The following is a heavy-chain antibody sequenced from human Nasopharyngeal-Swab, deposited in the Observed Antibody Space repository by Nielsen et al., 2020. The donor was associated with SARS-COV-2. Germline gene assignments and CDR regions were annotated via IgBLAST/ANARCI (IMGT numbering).Heavy chain of an antibody. D-gene: IGHD3-3*01. CDR3: AKDGSDFSSDY. J-gene: IGHJ4*02. V-gene: IGHV3-23*01. CDR1: GFTFSDYV. Sequence: GGSLRLSCAASGFTFSDYVLNWVRQTPGKGLEWVSAISGGDHTYYADSVKGRFTISRDTSKNTLFLQMKNLRTEDTAIYYCAKDGSDFSSDYWGLGTLVTVSS. CDR2: ISGGDHT.